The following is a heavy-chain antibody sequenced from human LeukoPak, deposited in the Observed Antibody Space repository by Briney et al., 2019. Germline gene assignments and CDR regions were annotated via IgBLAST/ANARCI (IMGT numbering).Heavy chain of an antibody. J-gene: IGHJ4*02. Sequence: GGSLRLSCAASGFTFSSYEMNWVRQAPGKGLEWVSYISSSGSTIYYADSVKGRFTISRDNAKNSLYPQMDSLRGEDTAVYYCARVHKEYSSSSIDYWGQGTLVTVSS. D-gene: IGHD6-6*01. CDR1: GFTFSSYE. CDR3: ARVHKEYSSSSIDY. CDR2: ISSSGSTI. V-gene: IGHV3-48*03.